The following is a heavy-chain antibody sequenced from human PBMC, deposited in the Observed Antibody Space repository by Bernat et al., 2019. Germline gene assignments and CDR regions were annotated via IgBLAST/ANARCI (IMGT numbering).Heavy chain of an antibody. V-gene: IGHV3-23*04. CDR2: ISGIGDST. CDR1: GFTFISYA. CDR3: AKDRPGGFVF. J-gene: IGHJ4*02. D-gene: IGHD3-16*01. Sequence: EVQLVESGGGLVQPGGSLRLSCVASGFTFISYAMSWVRQAPGKGLEWVSFISGIGDSTYYADSVKGRFTISRDNSKNTLYLQMNSLRAEDTAVYYCAKDRPGGFVFWVQGTLVTVSS.